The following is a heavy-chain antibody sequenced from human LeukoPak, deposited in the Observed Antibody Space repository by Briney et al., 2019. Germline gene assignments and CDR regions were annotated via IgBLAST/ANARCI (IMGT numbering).Heavy chain of an antibody. CDR1: GFTFSSYG. Sequence: GGSLRLSCAASGFTFSSYGMHWVRQAPGKGLEWVAFIRYDGSNKYYADSVKGRFTISRDSSKNTLYLQMNSLRAEDTAVYYCAKGQWLDLDYWGREPWSPSPQ. J-gene: IGHJ4*02. D-gene: IGHD6-19*01. V-gene: IGHV3-30*02. CDR3: AKGQWLDLDY. CDR2: IRYDGSNK.